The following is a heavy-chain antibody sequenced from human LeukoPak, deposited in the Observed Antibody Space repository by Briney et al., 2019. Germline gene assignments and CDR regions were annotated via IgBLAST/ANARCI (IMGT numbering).Heavy chain of an antibody. Sequence: PSETLSLTCAVSGYSISSGHYWSWIRQPAGKGLEWIGRISTSGSTNYNPSLKSRVTMSVDTSKNQFSLKLSSVTAADTAVYYCARAWQWLPLDYWGQGTLVTVSS. D-gene: IGHD6-19*01. CDR2: ISTSGST. V-gene: IGHV4-4*07. J-gene: IGHJ4*02. CDR1: GYSISSGHY. CDR3: ARAWQWLPLDY.